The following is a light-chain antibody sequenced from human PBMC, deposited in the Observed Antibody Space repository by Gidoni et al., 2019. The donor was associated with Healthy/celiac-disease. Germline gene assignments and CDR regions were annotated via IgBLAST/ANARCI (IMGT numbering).Light chain of an antibody. CDR3: SSYTSSSTLKV. CDR1: SSDVGGYNY. V-gene: IGLV2-14*01. CDR2: EVS. Sequence: QSALTQPASVSGSPGQSITISCTGTSSDVGGYNYVSWYQQHPGKAPKLMIYEVSNRPSGVSNRFSGSKSGNTASLTISGLQDEDEAEYYCSSYTSSSTLKVFGTGTKVTVL. J-gene: IGLJ1*01.